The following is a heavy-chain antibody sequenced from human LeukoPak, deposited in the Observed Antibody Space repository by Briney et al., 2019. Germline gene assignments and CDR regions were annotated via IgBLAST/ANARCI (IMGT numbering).Heavy chain of an antibody. Sequence: SETLSLTCTVSGGSINSYYWSWIRQPPGEGLEWIGYIYYSGSTNYNPSLKSRVTISVDTSNNKFSLKLTSLTAADTVVYYCVRHLSAGRPAFDIWGQGTMVTVSS. CDR2: IYYSGST. J-gene: IGHJ3*02. CDR3: VRHLSAGRPAFDI. D-gene: IGHD2-15*01. V-gene: IGHV4-59*08. CDR1: GGSINSYY.